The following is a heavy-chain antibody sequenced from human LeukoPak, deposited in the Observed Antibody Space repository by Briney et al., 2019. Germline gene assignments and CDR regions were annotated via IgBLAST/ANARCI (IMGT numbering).Heavy chain of an antibody. V-gene: IGHV3-23*01. CDR3: AKVAGRAFGAVIASRARYYMDV. CDR1: GFTFSSYA. J-gene: IGHJ6*03. Sequence: GSLRLSCAASGFTFSSYAMHWVRQAPGKGLECVSGISGSGDRTYYADSVKGRFTISRDNSKSTLYLHMNSLRAEDTALYYCAKVAGRAFGAVIASRARYYMDVWGKGTTVTVSS. CDR2: ISGSGDRT. D-gene: IGHD3-16*02.